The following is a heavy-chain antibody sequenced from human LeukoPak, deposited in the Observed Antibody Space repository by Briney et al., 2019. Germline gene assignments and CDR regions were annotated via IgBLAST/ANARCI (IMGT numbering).Heavy chain of an antibody. D-gene: IGHD6-19*01. CDR3: ARDMYSSGSSYGMDV. J-gene: IGHJ6*02. Sequence: PGGSLRLSCAASGFTFNTYPMHWVRQAPGKGLEWVTVITYDGIRAYYADSVKGRFTISRDNSKNTLYLQMNSLRAEDTAVYYCARDMYSSGSSYGMDVWGQGTTVTVSS. CDR2: ITYDGIRA. CDR1: GFTFNTYP. V-gene: IGHV3-30-3*01.